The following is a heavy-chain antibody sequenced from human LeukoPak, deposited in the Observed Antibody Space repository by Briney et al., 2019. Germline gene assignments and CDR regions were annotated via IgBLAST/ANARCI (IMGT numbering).Heavy chain of an antibody. J-gene: IGHJ4*02. D-gene: IGHD3-3*01. Sequence: ASVKVSCKASGYTFTSYYMHWVRRAPGQGLEWMGIINPSGGSTSYAQKFQGRVTMTRDMSTSTVYMELSSLRSEDTAVYYCARSQWTTIFGVVTPFDYWGQGTLVTVSS. V-gene: IGHV1-46*01. CDR1: GYTFTSYY. CDR3: ARSQWTTIFGVVTPFDY. CDR2: INPSGGST.